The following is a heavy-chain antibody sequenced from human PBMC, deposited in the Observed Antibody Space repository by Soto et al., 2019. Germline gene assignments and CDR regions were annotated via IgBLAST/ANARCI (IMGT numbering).Heavy chain of an antibody. D-gene: IGHD2-15*01. J-gene: IGHJ3*02. Sequence: GASVKVSCKASGYTFTGYYMHWVRQAPGQGLEWMGWINPNSGGTNYAQKFQGWVTMTRDTSISTAYMELSRLRSDDTAVYYCARMKTLDCSGGSCYSISVAFDIWGQGTMVTVSS. CDR3: ARMKTLDCSGGSCYSISVAFDI. CDR1: GYTFTGYY. V-gene: IGHV1-2*04. CDR2: INPNSGGT.